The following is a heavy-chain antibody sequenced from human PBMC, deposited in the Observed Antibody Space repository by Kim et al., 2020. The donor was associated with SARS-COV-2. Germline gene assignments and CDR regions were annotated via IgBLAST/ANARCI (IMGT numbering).Heavy chain of an antibody. V-gene: IGHV1-18*01. CDR2: ISTYNGNT. Sequence: ASVKVSCKASGYTFTSYGINWVRQAPGQGLEWMGWISTYNGNTDYTEKFQGRVTLTTDTSTTTVYMELRSLTSDDTAVYYCARGRAYIGYDGSEYYYYGMDVWGQGTTVTVSS. J-gene: IGHJ6*02. D-gene: IGHD5-12*01. CDR1: GYTFTSYG. CDR3: ARGRAYIGYDGSEYYYYGMDV.